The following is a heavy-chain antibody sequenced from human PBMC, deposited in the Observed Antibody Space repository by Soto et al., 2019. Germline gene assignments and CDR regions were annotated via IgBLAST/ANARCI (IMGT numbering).Heavy chain of an antibody. J-gene: IGHJ4*02. V-gene: IGHV3-64*01. CDR2: INSNGDST. D-gene: IGHD3-3*01. CDR3: ARGASYDFWNGYYKYFDY. Sequence: EVQLVESGGGLVQPGGSLRLSCAASGFTFSSYAMHWVRQAPGKGLEYVSAINSNGDSTYYANSVKGRFTISRDNSKSTLYLQMGSLRDEDMAVYYCARGASYDFWNGYYKYFDYWGQGTLVTVSS. CDR1: GFTFSSYA.